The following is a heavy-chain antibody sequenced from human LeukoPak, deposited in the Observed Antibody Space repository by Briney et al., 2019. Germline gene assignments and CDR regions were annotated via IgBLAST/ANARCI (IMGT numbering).Heavy chain of an antibody. J-gene: IGHJ4*02. Sequence: PSETLSLTCAVYGGSFSGYYWSWIRQPPGKGLEWIGEINHSGSTNYNPSLKSRVTISVDTSKNQFSLKLSSVTAADTAVYYCARGGSGSYYRNPLINFDYWGQGTLVTVSS. D-gene: IGHD3-10*01. V-gene: IGHV4-34*01. CDR2: INHSGST. CDR3: ARGGSGSYYRNPLINFDY. CDR1: GGSFSGYY.